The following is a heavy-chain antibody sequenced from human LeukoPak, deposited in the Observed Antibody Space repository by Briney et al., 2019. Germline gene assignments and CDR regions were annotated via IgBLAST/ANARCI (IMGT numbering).Heavy chain of an antibody. CDR3: ARALGSDSSGYYESYYMDV. J-gene: IGHJ6*03. V-gene: IGHV1-69*05. CDR2: IIPIFGPA. D-gene: IGHD3-22*01. Sequence: SVKVSCKASGGTLSSYDISWVRQAPGQGLEWMGRIIPIFGPANYAQKFQGRVTITTDESTSTVYMELSSLRAEDTAVYYCARALGSDSSGYYESYYMDVWGKGTTVTVSS. CDR1: GGTLSSYD.